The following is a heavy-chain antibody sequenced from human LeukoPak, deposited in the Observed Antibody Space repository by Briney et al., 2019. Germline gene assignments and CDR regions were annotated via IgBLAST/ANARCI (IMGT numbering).Heavy chain of an antibody. Sequence: GGSLRLSCAASGFTFSSYWMSWVRQAPGKGLEWVANINQDGSEKSYVGSVKGRFTISRDNAKNSLYLQMNSLRAEDTAVYYCASLLPNDYWGQGTLVTISS. V-gene: IGHV3-7*01. CDR1: GFTFSSYW. CDR3: ASLLPNDY. D-gene: IGHD2/OR15-2a*01. J-gene: IGHJ4*02. CDR2: INQDGSEK.